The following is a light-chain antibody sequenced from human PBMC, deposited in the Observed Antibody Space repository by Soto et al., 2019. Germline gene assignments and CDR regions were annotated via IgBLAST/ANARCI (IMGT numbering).Light chain of an antibody. CDR2: DVN. J-gene: IGLJ2*01. CDR3: TSWTTSTNMI. V-gene: IGLV2-14*03. CDR1: SSDIGAYNF. Sequence: QSALTQPASVSGSPGQSITISCTGTSSDIGAYNFVSWYQQHPGKAPKLMLYDVNIRPSGVSNRFSGSKSGNPASQTISGLQAENEADYYRTSWTTSTNMIFGGGTLLAVL.